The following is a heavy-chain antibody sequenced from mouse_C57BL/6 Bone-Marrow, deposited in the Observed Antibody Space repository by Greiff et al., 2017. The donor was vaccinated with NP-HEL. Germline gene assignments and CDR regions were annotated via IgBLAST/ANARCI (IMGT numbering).Heavy chain of an antibody. D-gene: IGHD1-1*01. CDR2: IDPNSGGT. Sequence: QVQLQQPGAELVKPGASVKLSCKASGYTFTSYWMHWVTQRPGRGLEWIGRIDPNSGGTKYNEQFKSKATLTVDKPSSTAYMQLRSLTSEDSAVYYCARGGYYYGSSYDWFAYWGQGTLVTVSA. V-gene: IGHV1-72*01. CDR3: ARGGYYYGSSYDWFAY. J-gene: IGHJ3*01. CDR1: GYTFTSYW.